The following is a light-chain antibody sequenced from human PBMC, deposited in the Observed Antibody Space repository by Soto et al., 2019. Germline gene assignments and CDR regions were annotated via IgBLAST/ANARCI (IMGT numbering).Light chain of an antibody. J-gene: IGLJ3*02. Sequence: QSVLTQPASVSGSPGQSITISCTGTNSDIGGYNYVSWYQHHPGKVPKLMIFDVSDRPSGVSNRFSGSKSGNTASLTISGLQAEDEADYYCSSYTSTSTVVFGGGTKVTVL. CDR2: DVS. CDR1: NSDIGGYNY. V-gene: IGLV2-14*03. CDR3: SSYTSTSTVV.